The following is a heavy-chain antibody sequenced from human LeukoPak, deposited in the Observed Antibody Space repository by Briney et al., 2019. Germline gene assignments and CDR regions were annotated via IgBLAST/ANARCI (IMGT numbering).Heavy chain of an antibody. V-gene: IGHV3-23*01. Sequence: PGGSLRLSCAASGIIFNNYGLIWVRQAPGKGLEWVSAISNDGGGTNYADFVRGRFTISRDNSKNTLFLQMNSLRAEDTALYYCAKGSSGYFADLWGQGTLVTVSS. CDR1: GIIFNNYG. CDR3: AKGSSGYFADL. CDR2: ISNDGGGT. J-gene: IGHJ5*02. D-gene: IGHD3-22*01.